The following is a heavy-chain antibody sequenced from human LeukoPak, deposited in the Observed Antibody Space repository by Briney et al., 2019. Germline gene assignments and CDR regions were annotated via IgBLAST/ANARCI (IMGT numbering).Heavy chain of an antibody. CDR2: INPNSGGT. V-gene: IGHV1-2*04. D-gene: IGHD5-18*01. CDR3: ARVDTAMVYFDY. Sequence: VSVKISCKASGYTFTGYYMHWVRQAPGQGLEWMGWINPNSGGTNYAQKFQGWVTMTRDTSISTAYMELSRLRSDDTAVYYCARVDTAMVYFDYWGQGTLVTVSS. CDR1: GYTFTGYY. J-gene: IGHJ4*02.